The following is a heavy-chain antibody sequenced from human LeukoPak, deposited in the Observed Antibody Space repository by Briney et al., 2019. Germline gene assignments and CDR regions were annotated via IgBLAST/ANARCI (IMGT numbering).Heavy chain of an antibody. CDR1: GFTFTSYG. J-gene: IGHJ4*02. V-gene: IGHV3-33*08. CDR2: IWYDGSNK. D-gene: IGHD2-15*01. CDR3: ARDLGGVVVVAATLDY. Sequence: GGSLRLSCAASGFTFTSYGMHWVRQAPGKGLEWVAVIWYDGSNKYYADSVKGRFTISRDNSKNTLYLQMNSLRAEDTAVYYCARDLGGVVVVAATLDYWGQGTLVTVSS.